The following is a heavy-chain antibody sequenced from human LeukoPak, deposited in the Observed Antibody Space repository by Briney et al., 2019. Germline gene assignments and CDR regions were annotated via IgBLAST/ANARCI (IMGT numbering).Heavy chain of an antibody. Sequence: SETLSLTCTVSSGSISSYFWSWIRQPPGKGLEWIGYIYYSGSTNYNPSLKSRVIISVDTSKNHFSLKLSSVTAADTAVYYCARNRDGYNSFDYWGQGTLVTVSS. CDR1: SGSISSYF. CDR2: IYYSGST. J-gene: IGHJ4*02. CDR3: ARNRDGYNSFDY. D-gene: IGHD5-24*01. V-gene: IGHV4-59*12.